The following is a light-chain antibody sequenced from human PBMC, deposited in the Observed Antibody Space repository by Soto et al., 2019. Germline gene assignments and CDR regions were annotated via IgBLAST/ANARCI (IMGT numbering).Light chain of an antibody. V-gene: IGKV3-11*01. J-gene: IGKJ4*01. CDR3: QQRSSWPLT. Sequence: EILLTQSPSTLSVSPGERATLSCRASQSVSRNLAWYQQMPGQAPRLLIYGASTRATGLPARFSGSGSGTDFSLTISSLEPEDFAVYYCQQRSSWPLTFGGGTKVDIK. CDR2: GAS. CDR1: QSVSRN.